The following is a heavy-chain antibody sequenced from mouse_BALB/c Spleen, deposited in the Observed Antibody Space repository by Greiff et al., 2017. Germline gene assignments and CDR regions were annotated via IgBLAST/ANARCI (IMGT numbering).Heavy chain of an antibody. CDR3: ARFYYGSSYAMDY. J-gene: IGHJ4*01. CDR1: GFTFSSFG. CDR2: ISSGSSTI. Sequence: DVKLQESGGGLVQPGGSRKLSCAASGFTFSSFGMHWVRQAPEKGLEWVAYISSGSSTIYYADTVKGRFTISRDNPKNTLFLQMTSLRSEDTAMYYCARFYYGSSYAMDYWGQGTSVTVSS. V-gene: IGHV5-17*02. D-gene: IGHD1-1*01.